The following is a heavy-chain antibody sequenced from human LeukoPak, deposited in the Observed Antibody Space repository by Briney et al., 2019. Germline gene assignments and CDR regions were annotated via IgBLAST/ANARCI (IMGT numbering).Heavy chain of an antibody. CDR1: GFTFSSYS. CDR2: ISSSSSYI. J-gene: IGHJ4*02. D-gene: IGHD3-22*01. Sequence: GGSLRLSCAASGFTFSSYSMNWVRQAPGKGLEWVSSISSSSSYIYYADSVKGRFTISRDNAKNSLYLQMNSLGAEDTAVYYCAMPGRGSGYYVLSYWGQGTLVTVSS. V-gene: IGHV3-21*01. CDR3: AMPGRGSGYYVLSY.